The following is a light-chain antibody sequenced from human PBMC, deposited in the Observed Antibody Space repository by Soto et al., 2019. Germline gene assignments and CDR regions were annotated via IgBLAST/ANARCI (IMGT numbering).Light chain of an antibody. CDR2: EVT. CDR1: SSDVGTYDF. CDR3: ASDAGSNNFAV. Sequence: QSALTQPPSASGSPGQSVTISCTGASSDVGTYDFVSWYQPHPGKAPKLMIYEVTKRPSGVPDPFSGSRSGNTASLTVSGLQAEDEADYYCASDAGSNNFAVFGTGTKVTGL. J-gene: IGLJ1*01. V-gene: IGLV2-8*01.